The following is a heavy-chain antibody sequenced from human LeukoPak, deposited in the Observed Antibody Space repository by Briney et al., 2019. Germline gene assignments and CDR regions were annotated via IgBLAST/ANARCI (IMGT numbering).Heavy chain of an antibody. V-gene: IGHV1-18*01. D-gene: IGHD3-22*01. CDR2: ISAYNGNT. CDR3: ARDRTYYYDSSGYYSYFDY. J-gene: IGHJ4*02. Sequence: GASVKVSCKASGYTFTSYGISWVRQAPGQGLEWMGWISAYNGNTNYAQKLQGRVTMTTDTSTSTAYMELRSLGSDDTAVYYCARDRTYYYDSSGYYSYFDYWGQGTLVTVSS. CDR1: GYTFTSYG.